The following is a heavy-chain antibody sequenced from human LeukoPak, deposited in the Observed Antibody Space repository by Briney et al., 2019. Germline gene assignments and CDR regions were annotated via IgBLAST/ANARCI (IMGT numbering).Heavy chain of an antibody. D-gene: IGHD3-9*01. CDR3: AKDFKLTILT. CDR2: IKQDGSEK. J-gene: IGHJ4*02. V-gene: IGHV3-7*01. CDR1: GFTFSSWW. Sequence: PGGSLRLSCAVSGFTFSSWWMTWVRQAPGKGLEWVANIKQDGSEKNYVDSVKGRFTISRDNAKNSLDLQMNRLRAEDTAVYYCAKDFKLTILTWGQGTLVTVSS.